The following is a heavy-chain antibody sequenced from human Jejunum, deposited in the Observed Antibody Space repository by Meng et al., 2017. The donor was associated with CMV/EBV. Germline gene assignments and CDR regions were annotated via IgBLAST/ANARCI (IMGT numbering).Heavy chain of an antibody. V-gene: IGHV1-46*01. D-gene: IGHD6-13*01. CDR3: ARGIAAAGYFDY. J-gene: IGHJ4*02. Sequence: QGPLVLSAAEGKTPGASVKVSCKASGDSFTNSYYRWVRQAPGQGLEWMGVVNPGGGGPTFAQKFQARVTVTADTSTRTVYMELGSLKSDDTAVFYCARGIAAAGYFDYWGQGTLVTVSS. CDR2: VNPGGGGP. CDR1: GDSFTNSY.